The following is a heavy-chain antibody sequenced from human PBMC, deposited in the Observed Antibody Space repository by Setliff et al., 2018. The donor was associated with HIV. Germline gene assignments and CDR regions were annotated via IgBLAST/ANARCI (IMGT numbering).Heavy chain of an antibody. CDR3: AARKLSAAAFDY. V-gene: IGHV4-4*09. CDR1: GDSISAYY. D-gene: IGHD6-13*01. J-gene: IGHJ4*02. Sequence: SETLSLTCSVSGDSISAYYWTRIRQSPGKGLEWIGWIYTNGNTNYNPSLTSRLTISVDTSKNQFSLKLSSVTAADTAVYYCAARKLSAAAFDYWGQGSLVTVSS. CDR2: IYTNGNT.